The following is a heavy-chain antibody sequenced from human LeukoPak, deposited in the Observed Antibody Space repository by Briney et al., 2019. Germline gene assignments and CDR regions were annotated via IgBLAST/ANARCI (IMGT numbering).Heavy chain of an antibody. Sequence: GGSLRLSCAASGFTFSSYGMHWVRQAPGKGLEWVAFIRYDGSNKYYADSVKGRFTISRDNSKNTLYLQMNSLRAEDTAVYYCARVSDSSGYYFDYWGQGTLVTVSS. D-gene: IGHD3-22*01. V-gene: IGHV3-30*02. CDR3: ARVSDSSGYYFDY. J-gene: IGHJ4*02. CDR1: GFTFSSYG. CDR2: IRYDGSNK.